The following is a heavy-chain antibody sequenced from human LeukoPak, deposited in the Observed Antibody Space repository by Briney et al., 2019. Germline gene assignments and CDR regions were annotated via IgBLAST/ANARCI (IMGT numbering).Heavy chain of an antibody. Sequence: PGGSLRLSCAASGFTFDDYAMHCVRQAPGKGLEWVSLISWDGGSTYYADSVKGRFTISRDNSRHTLYLQMNSLGAEDTALYYCANDKEYSGFGPILSGYYYGMDVWGKGTTVTVSS. CDR3: ANDKEYSGFGPILSGYYYGMDV. D-gene: IGHD5-12*01. J-gene: IGHJ6*04. CDR2: ISWDGGST. V-gene: IGHV3-43D*04. CDR1: GFTFDDYA.